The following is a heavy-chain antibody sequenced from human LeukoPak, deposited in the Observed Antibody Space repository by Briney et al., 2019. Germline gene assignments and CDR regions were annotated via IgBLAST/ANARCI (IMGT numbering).Heavy chain of an antibody. CDR1: GFTFSHYW. J-gene: IGHJ4*02. CDR2: IKEDGSQK. CDR3: IPRDN. Sequence: GSLRLSCALSGFTFSHYWMNWVRQPPGHGLEWVANIKEDGSQKYYVDSVKSRFTISRDNAKTSVYLQMDSLRAGDMAVYYSIPRDNWGQGSLVTVSS. V-gene: IGHV3-7*01.